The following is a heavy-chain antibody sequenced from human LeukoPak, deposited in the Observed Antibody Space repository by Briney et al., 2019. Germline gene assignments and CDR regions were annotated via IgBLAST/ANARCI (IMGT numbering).Heavy chain of an antibody. CDR2: IIPICGTA. CDR1: GGTFSSYA. D-gene: IGHD2-15*01. J-gene: IGHJ3*02. Sequence: ASVKVSCKASGGTFSSYAISWVRQAPGQGLEWMGGIIPICGTANYAQKFQGRVTITADKSTSTAYMELSSLRSDDTAVYYCARDASLGYCSGGSCYMSGDAFDIWGQGTMVTVSS. CDR3: ARDASLGYCSGGSCYMSGDAFDI. V-gene: IGHV1-69*06.